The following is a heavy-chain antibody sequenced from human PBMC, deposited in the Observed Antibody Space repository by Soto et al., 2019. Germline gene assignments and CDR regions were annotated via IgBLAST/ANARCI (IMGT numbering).Heavy chain of an antibody. CDR3: ATRGYSYEHAFDI. CDR2: MNPNSGNT. J-gene: IGHJ3*02. V-gene: IGHV1-8*01. D-gene: IGHD5-18*01. CDR1: GYTFTSYD. Sequence: VASVKVSCKASGYTFTSYDINWVRQATGQGLEWMGWMNPNSGNTGYAQKFQGRVTMTRNTSISTAYMELSSLRSEDTAVYYCATRGYSYEHAFDIWGQGTMVTVSS.